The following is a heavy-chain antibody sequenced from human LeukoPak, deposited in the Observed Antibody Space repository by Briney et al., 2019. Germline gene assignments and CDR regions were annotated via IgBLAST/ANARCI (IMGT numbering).Heavy chain of an antibody. CDR2: IKQDGSDK. J-gene: IGHJ4*02. CDR3: ARTSTRDGYRYFDY. CDR1: GFTFNSYF. Sequence: GGSLRLSCAASGFTFNSYFMTWVRQTPGKGLEWVANIKQDGSDKFYVDSVKGRFTISRDNAKNSLYLQMNNLRAEDTAVHFCARTSTRDGYRYFDYWGPGTLVTVSS. D-gene: IGHD5-24*01. V-gene: IGHV3-7*04.